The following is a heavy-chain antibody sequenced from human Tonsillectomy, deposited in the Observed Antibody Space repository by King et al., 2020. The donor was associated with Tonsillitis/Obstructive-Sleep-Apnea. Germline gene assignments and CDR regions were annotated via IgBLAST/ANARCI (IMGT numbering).Heavy chain of an antibody. J-gene: IGHJ4*02. CDR1: GYSFSNYW. CDR2: IDPIDSYT. V-gene: IGHV5-10-1*03. D-gene: IGHD3-22*01. CDR3: ARLTDCYDSSGYYSDY. Sequence: VQLVESGAEVKKPGESLRISCKGSGYSFSNYWINWVRQMPGKGLEWMGRIDPIDSYTNYSPSFQGHVTISADKSTSTTYLQWNSLKASDTAMYYCARLTDCYDSSGYYSDYWGQGTLLTVSS.